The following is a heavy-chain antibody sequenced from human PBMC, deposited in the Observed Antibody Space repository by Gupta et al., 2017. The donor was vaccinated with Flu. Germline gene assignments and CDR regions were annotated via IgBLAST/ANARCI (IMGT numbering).Heavy chain of an antibody. CDR2: IYYSGST. J-gene: IGHJ2*01. V-gene: IGHV4-39*01. D-gene: IGHD3-3*01. CDR3: ARHEAVDYDFWSGDYRGSYWYFDL. Sequence: PSGKGLEWIGSIYYSGSTYYNPSLKSRVTISGDTSKNQFSLKLSSVTAADTAVYYCARHEAVDYDFWSGDYRGSYWYFDLWGRGTLVTVSS.